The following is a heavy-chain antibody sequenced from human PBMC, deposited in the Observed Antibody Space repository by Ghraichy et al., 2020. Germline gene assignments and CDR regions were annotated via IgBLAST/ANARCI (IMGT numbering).Heavy chain of an antibody. CDR3: ARGLSGYSSSWYVLAWFDP. Sequence: SETLSLTCTVSGGSISSYYWSWIRQPPGKGLEWIGYIYYSGSTNYNPSLKSRVTISVDTSKNQFSLKLSSVTAADTAVYYCARGLSGYSSSWYVLAWFDPWGQGTLVTVSS. CDR1: GGSISSYY. CDR2: IYYSGST. J-gene: IGHJ5*02. D-gene: IGHD6-13*01. V-gene: IGHV4-59*01.